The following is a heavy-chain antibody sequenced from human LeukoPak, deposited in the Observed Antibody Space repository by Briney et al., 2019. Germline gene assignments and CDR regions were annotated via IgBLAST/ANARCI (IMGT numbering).Heavy chain of an antibody. CDR2: TNGDGSDT. J-gene: IGHJ4*02. V-gene: IGHV3-74*01. CDR3: ARDGYGGNSGDY. D-gene: IGHD4-23*01. Sequence: GGSLRLSCAASGFTLSNSWMHWVRQAPGKGLVWVSRTNGDGSDTSYADSVKGRFTISRDSATNTLYLQMNSLRAEDTAVYYCARDGYGGNSGDYWGQGTLVTVSS. CDR1: GFTLSNSW.